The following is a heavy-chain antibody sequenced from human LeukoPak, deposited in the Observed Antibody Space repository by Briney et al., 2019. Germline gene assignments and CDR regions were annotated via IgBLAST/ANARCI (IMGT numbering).Heavy chain of an antibody. Sequence: SETLSLTCTVSGGPISSGRYYWSWIPRPAGEGLEWNERLYNSLSTHVNRPLQRRLTIAVDKSKTQFSLKLSFVTAADTAAYYCARELGVDCSSTICYVGWFDPWGQGTLVTVSS. D-gene: IGHD2-2*01. V-gene: IGHV4-61*02. CDR1: GGPISSGRYY. CDR3: ARELGVDCSSTICYVGWFDP. CDR2: LYNSLST. J-gene: IGHJ5*02.